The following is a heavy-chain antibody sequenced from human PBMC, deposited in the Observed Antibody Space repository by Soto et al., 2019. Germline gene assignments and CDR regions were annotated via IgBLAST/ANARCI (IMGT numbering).Heavy chain of an antibody. CDR3: ARGIYCSGGSCYGMDV. J-gene: IGHJ6*02. D-gene: IGHD2-15*01. Sequence: ASVKVSCKASGYTFTSYDINWVRQATGQGLEWMGWMNPNSGNTGYAQKFQGRVTMTRNTSISTAYMELSSLRSEDTAVYYCARGIYCSGGSCYGMDVWGQGTTVTVSS. V-gene: IGHV1-8*01. CDR1: GYTFTSYD. CDR2: MNPNSGNT.